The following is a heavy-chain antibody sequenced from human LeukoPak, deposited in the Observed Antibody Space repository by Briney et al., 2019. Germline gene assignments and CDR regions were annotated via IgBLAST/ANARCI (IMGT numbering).Heavy chain of an antibody. J-gene: IGHJ4*02. V-gene: IGHV4-34*01. CDR1: GGSFSGYY. Sequence: ESSETLSLTCAVYGGSFSGYYWSWIRQPPGKGLEWIGEINHSGSTNYNPSLKSRVTISVDTSKNQFSLKLSSVTAADTAVYYCASLSDSSGYYQGVDYWGQGTLVTVSS. CDR2: INHSGST. D-gene: IGHD3-22*01. CDR3: ASLSDSSGYYQGVDY.